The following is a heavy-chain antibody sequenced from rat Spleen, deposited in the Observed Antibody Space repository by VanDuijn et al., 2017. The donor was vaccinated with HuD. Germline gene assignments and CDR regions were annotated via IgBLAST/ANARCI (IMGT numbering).Heavy chain of an antibody. V-gene: IGHV3-3*01. J-gene: IGHJ4*01. Sequence: EVQLQESGPGLVKPSQSLSLTCSVTGHSISSGYRWNWIRKFPGNELEWMGYINSAGSTIYNPSLQSRISITRDTSRNHFFLQLNSVTTEDTATYYCARYNSGYGVMDAWGQGASVTVSS. CDR1: GHSISSGYR. CDR3: ARYNSGYGVMDA. D-gene: IGHD4-3*01. CDR2: INSAGST.